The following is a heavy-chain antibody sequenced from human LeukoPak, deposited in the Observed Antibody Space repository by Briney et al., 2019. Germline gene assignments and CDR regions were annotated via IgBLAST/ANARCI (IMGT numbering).Heavy chain of an antibody. CDR2: ISGSGGST. J-gene: IGHJ4*02. CDR1: GFTFSSYA. Sequence: TGGSLRLSCAASGFTFSSYAMSWVRQAPGKGLEWVSAISGSGGSTYYADSVKGRFTISRDNSKNTLYLQMNSLRAEDTAVYYCAKDMAVAGTTPGLHEDYWGQGTLVTVSS. D-gene: IGHD6-19*01. V-gene: IGHV3-23*01. CDR3: AKDMAVAGTTPGLHEDY.